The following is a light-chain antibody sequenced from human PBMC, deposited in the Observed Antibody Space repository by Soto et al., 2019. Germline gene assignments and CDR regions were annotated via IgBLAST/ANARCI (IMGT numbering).Light chain of an antibody. CDR3: QQYYDWPRT. V-gene: IGKV3-15*01. CDR1: QSLSTS. J-gene: IGKJ1*01. Sequence: EIVMTQSPLILSLSPGERATLSCRASQSLSTSLAWYQHRPGQAPRLLIYGASTRATGIPARFSGSGSGTDFTLTISSLQSEDFAVYYCQQYYDWPRTFGQGTKVEV. CDR2: GAS.